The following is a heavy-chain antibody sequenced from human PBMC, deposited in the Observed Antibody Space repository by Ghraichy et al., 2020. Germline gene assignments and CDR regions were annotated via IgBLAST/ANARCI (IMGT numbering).Heavy chain of an antibody. D-gene: IGHD3-9*01. V-gene: IGHV3-21*04. J-gene: IGHJ4*02. CDR2: ITSGSSFI. Sequence: GGSLTLSCTASGFMFRDYTMNWVRQAPGRGLEWVASITSGSSFIHYADSVKGRFTISRANAKNSLYLQMTSLRAEDTALYYCAKVLEYDILSGLDSWGQGTLVTVSS. CDR3: AKVLEYDILSGLDS. CDR1: GFMFRDYT.